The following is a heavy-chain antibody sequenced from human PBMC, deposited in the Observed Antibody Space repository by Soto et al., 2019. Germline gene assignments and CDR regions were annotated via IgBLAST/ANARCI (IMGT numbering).Heavy chain of an antibody. CDR3: ARGRGILTGYYLYYFDY. D-gene: IGHD3-9*01. V-gene: IGHV3-21*01. CDR1: GFTFSSYS. Sequence: GGSLRLSCAASGFTFSSYSMNWVRQAPGKGLEWVSSISSSSSYIYYADSVKGRFTISRDNAKNSLYLQMNSLRAEDTAVYYCARGRGILTGYYLYYFDYWGQGTLVTVSS. J-gene: IGHJ4*02. CDR2: ISSSSSYI.